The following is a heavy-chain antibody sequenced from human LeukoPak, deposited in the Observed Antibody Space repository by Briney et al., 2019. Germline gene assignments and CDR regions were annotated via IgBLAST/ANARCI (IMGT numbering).Heavy chain of an antibody. CDR1: GFTFSSYG. J-gene: IGHJ4*02. CDR2: IWYDESDK. D-gene: IGHD6-13*01. CDR3: AKDQTAFGIAAAGSLIGY. Sequence: PGGSLRLACAASGFTFSSYGMHWVRQAPGKGLEWVAVIWYDESDKYYADSAKGRFTISRDNSRNTLYLQMNSLRAEDTAVYYCAKDQTAFGIAAAGSLIGYWGQGTLVTVSS. V-gene: IGHV3-33*06.